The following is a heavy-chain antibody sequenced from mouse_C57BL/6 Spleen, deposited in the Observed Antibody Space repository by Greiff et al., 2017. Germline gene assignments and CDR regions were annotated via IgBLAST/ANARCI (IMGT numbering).Heavy chain of an antibody. CDR1: GYSITSGYY. V-gene: IGHV3-6*01. CDR2: ISYDGSN. Sequence: EVQLQESGPGLVKPSQSLSLTCSVTGYSITSGYYWNWIRQFPGNKLEWMGYISYDGSNNYNPSLKNRISITRDTSKNQFFLKLNSVTTEDTATYYCARRGYGNFYFDYWGQGTTLTVSS. D-gene: IGHD2-1*01. J-gene: IGHJ2*01. CDR3: ARRGYGNFYFDY.